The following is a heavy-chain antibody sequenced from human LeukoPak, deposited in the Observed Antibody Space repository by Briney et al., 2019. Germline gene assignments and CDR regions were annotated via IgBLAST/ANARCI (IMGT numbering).Heavy chain of an antibody. Sequence: GGSLRLSCAASGFTFSDYGMHWVRQAPGKGLEWVSVIYSGGSTYYADSVKGRFTISRDNSKDTLYLQMNSLRAEDTAVYYCAREPLIRPFDSSGYYYSPYGMDVWGQGTTVTVSS. V-gene: IGHV3-53*01. CDR1: GFTFSDYG. J-gene: IGHJ6*02. CDR3: AREPLIRPFDSSGYYYSPYGMDV. CDR2: IYSGGST. D-gene: IGHD3-22*01.